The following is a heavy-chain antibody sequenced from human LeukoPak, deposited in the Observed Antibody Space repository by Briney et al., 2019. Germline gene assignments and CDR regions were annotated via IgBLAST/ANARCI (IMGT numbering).Heavy chain of an antibody. D-gene: IGHD3-3*01. Sequence: ASVKVSCKAPGGTFSSYTISWVRQAPGQGLEWMGRIIPILGIANYAQKFQGRVTITADKSTSTAYMELSSLRSEDTAVYYCARGNGIFGVVSDYWGQGTLVTVSS. J-gene: IGHJ4*02. CDR3: ARGNGIFGVVSDY. CDR2: IIPILGIA. CDR1: GGTFSSYT. V-gene: IGHV1-69*02.